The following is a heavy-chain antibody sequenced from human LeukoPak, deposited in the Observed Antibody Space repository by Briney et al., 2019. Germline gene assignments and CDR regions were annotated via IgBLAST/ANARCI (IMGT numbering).Heavy chain of an antibody. CDR1: GGSLSGYY. CDR2: INHSGST. CDR3: ARHLESSGLIDY. Sequence: SETLSLTCAVYGGSLSGYYWSSIREPPRKGLGWIGEINHSGSTNYNPSLKSRVTISVDTSKNQFSLKLSSVTAADTAVYYCARHLESSGLIDYWGQGTLVTVSS. V-gene: IGHV4-34*01. J-gene: IGHJ4*02. D-gene: IGHD6-19*01.